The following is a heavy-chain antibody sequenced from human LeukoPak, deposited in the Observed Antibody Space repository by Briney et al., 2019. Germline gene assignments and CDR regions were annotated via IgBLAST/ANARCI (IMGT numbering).Heavy chain of an antibody. CDR3: AKDLSGYYDSSGYFDY. CDR1: GFTFDDYA. CDR2: ISWNSGSI. J-gene: IGHJ4*02. D-gene: IGHD3-22*01. Sequence: GRSLRHSCAASGFTFDDYAMHWVRQAPGKGLEWVSGISWNSGSIGYADSVKGRFTISRDNAKNSLYLQMNSLRAEDTALYYCAKDLSGYYDSSGYFDYWGQGTLVTVSS. V-gene: IGHV3-9*01.